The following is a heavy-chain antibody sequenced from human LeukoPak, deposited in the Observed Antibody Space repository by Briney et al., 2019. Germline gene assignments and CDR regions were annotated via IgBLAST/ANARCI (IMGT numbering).Heavy chain of an antibody. D-gene: IGHD3-10*01. CDR1: GYTFTSYD. CDR3: ARGATMVRGVIITWDYFDY. Sequence: GASVKVSCKASGYTFTSYDINWVRQATGQGLEWMGWMNPNSGNTGYAQKFQGRVTMTRNTSISTAYMELSSLRSEDTAVYYCARGATMVRGVIITWDYFDYWGQGTLVTVSS. CDR2: MNPNSGNT. V-gene: IGHV1-8*01. J-gene: IGHJ4*02.